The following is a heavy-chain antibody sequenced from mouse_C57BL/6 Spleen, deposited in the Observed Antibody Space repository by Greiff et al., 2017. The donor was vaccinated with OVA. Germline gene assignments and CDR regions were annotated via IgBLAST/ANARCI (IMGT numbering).Heavy chain of an antibody. CDR2: IYPGDGDT. Sequence: VQLVESGPELVKPGASVKISCKASGYAFSSSWMNWVKQRPGKGLEWIGRIYPGDGDTNYNGKFKGKATLTADKSSSTAYMQLSSLTSEDSAVYFCARGGGYDYWYFDVWGTGTTVTVSS. D-gene: IGHD2-2*01. V-gene: IGHV1-82*01. J-gene: IGHJ1*03. CDR1: GYAFSSSW. CDR3: ARGGGYDYWYFDV.